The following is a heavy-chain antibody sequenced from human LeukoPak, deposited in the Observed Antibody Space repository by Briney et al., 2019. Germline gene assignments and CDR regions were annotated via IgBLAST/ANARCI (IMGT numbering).Heavy chain of an antibody. Sequence: ASVKVSCKASGYTFTGYYMHWVRQAPGQGLEWMGRFNPNSGGTNYAQKFQGRVTMTRDTSISTAYMELSRLRSDDTAVYYCARGRGYSLGNWFDPWGQGTLVTVSS. CDR2: FNPNSGGT. V-gene: IGHV1-2*06. CDR3: ARGRGYSLGNWFDP. J-gene: IGHJ5*02. D-gene: IGHD5-18*01. CDR1: GYTFTGYY.